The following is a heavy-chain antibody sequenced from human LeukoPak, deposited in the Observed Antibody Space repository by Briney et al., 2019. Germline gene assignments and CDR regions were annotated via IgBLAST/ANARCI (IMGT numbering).Heavy chain of an antibody. Sequence: PSETLSLTCAVYGGSFSGYYWSWIRQPPGKGLEWIGEINHSGSTNYNPSLKSRVTISVDTSKNQFSLKLSSVTAADTAVYYCARGPAAAGTYFDYWGQGTLVTVSS. CDR3: ARGPAAAGTYFDY. CDR2: INHSGST. CDR1: GGSFSGYY. V-gene: IGHV4-34*01. D-gene: IGHD6-13*01. J-gene: IGHJ4*02.